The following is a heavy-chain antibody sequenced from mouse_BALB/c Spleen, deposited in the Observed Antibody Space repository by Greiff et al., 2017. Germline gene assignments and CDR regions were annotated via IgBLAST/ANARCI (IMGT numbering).Heavy chain of an antibody. CDR3: ARSEGIYVDY. Sequence: VKLMESGAELVRPGSSVKISCKASGYAFSSYWMNWVKQRPGQGLEWIGQIYPGDGDTNYNGKFKGKATLTADKSSSTAYMQLSSLTSEDSAVYFCARSEGIYVDYWGQGTTLTVSS. CDR1: GYAFSSYW. J-gene: IGHJ2*01. CDR2: IYPGDGDT. V-gene: IGHV1-80*01.